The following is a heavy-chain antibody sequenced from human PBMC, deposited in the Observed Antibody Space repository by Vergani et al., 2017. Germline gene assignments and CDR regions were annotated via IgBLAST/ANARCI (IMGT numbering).Heavy chain of an antibody. CDR1: GFSFNTYG. CDR3: ARGASGDYVSSFNY. CDR2: IGYDGRIK. V-gene: IGHV3-30*02. J-gene: IGHJ4*02. D-gene: IGHD4-17*01. Sequence: QVQLVETGGGVVQPGGSLRLYCATSGFSFNTYGAHWVRQAPGKGLEWVALIGYDGRIKYNVDSVQGRLTISRDNSKTTLYLQMNSLRAEDTAVYYCARGASGDYVSSFNYWGQRTLVTVSS.